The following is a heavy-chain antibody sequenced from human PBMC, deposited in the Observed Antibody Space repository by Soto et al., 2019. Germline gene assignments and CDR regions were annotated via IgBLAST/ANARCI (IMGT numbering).Heavy chain of an antibody. CDR3: ARNWRYYGGDYDYGMDA. D-gene: IGHD3-10*01. Sequence: ITLKESGPTLVKPTQTLTLTCTFSGFSLNTGGVGVGWVRQPRGKAMEWLALFYWDDDERYRPSLRSRLNITKDTISNQVVLTMTNMDPEDTATAYCARNWRYYGGDYDYGMDAWGQGPTVTVSS. CDR1: GFSLNTGGVG. J-gene: IGHJ6*02. V-gene: IGHV2-5*02. CDR2: FYWDDDE.